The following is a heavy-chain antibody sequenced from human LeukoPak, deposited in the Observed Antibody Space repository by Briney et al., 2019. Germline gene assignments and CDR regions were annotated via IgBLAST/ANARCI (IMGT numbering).Heavy chain of an antibody. CDR2: MNPNSGNT. V-gene: IGHV1-8*01. CDR1: GYTFTNYD. J-gene: IGHJ5*02. Sequence: ASVKVSCKASGYTFTNYDINWVRQATGQGLEWMGWMNPNSGNTGYAQKFQGRVTMTRNTSISTAYMELSSLRSEDTAVYYCARMIGYYDSSGYYYSRWFDPWGQGTLVTVSS. D-gene: IGHD3-22*01. CDR3: ARMIGYYDSSGYYYSRWFDP.